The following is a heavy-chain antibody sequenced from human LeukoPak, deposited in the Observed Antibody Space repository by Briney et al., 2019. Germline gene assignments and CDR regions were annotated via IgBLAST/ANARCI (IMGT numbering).Heavy chain of an antibody. CDR2: IDPNSGGT. D-gene: IGHD2-2*01. CDR1: GHTFTDYY. J-gene: IGHJ4*02. CDR3: ARANALYCSSTSCLFDY. Sequence: ASVKVSCNAPGHTFTDYYIHWVGQAPAHGLEWMAWIDPNSGGTYYAQNFHDRITLTRDMSISTAYMELSRLRSDDTAIYYCARANALYCSSTSCLFDYWGQGTLVTVSS. V-gene: IGHV1-2*02.